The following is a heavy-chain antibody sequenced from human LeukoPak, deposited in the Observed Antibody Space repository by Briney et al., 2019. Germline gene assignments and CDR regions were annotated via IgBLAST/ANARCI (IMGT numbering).Heavy chain of an antibody. CDR1: GYTFTGYY. CDR3: ARVSCSGGSCYYGY. CDR2: INPNSGGT. Sequence: GASVKVSCKASGYTFTGYYMHWVRQAHGQGLEWMGWINPNSGGTNYAQKFQGRVTMTRDTSISTAYMELSRLRSDDTAVYYCARVSCSGGSCYYGYWGQGTLVTVSS. J-gene: IGHJ4*02. V-gene: IGHV1-2*02. D-gene: IGHD2-15*01.